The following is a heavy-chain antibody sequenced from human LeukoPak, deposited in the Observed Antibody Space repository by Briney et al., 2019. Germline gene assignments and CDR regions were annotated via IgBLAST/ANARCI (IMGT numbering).Heavy chain of an antibody. D-gene: IGHD4-17*01. CDR3: ASMTTVTLDDAFDI. CDR2: ISYAGSDK. J-gene: IGHJ3*02. V-gene: IGHV3-30*03. CDR1: GCTFSSHG. Sequence: GGSLRLSCAASGCTFSSHGIHWVRQAPGKGLEWVAVISYAGSDKYYADSVKGRFTISRDNSKNTLYLQMNSLRVEDTAVYYCASMTTVTLDDAFDIWGQGTMVTVSS.